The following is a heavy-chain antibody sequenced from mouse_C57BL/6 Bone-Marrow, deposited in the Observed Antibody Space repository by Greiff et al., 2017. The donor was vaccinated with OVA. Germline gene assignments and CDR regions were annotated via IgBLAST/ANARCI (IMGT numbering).Heavy chain of an antibody. J-gene: IGHJ2*01. CDR1: GFTFSDYY. V-gene: IGHV5-16*01. D-gene: IGHD1-1*02. CDR2: INYDGSST. CDR3: ARDMGSYYFDY. Sequence: EVNVVESEGGLVQPGSSMKLSCTASGFTFSDYYMAWVRQVPEKGLEWVANINYDGSSTYYLDSLKSRFIISRDNAKNILYLQMSSLKSEDTATYYCARDMGSYYFDYWGQGTTLTVSS.